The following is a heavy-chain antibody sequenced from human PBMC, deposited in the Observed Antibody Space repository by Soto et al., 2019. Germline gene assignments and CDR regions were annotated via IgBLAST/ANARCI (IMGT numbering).Heavy chain of an antibody. J-gene: IGHJ4*02. V-gene: IGHV1-69*06. CDR1: GGTFSSYA. Sequence: QVQLVQSGAEVKKPGSSVKVSCKASGGTFSSYAISWVRQAPGQGLEWMGGIIPIFGTANYAQKFQGRVTITADKSTSTAYMELSSLRSEDASVYYCASGPRKRPTYYEFWSGYLFDYWGQGTLVAVSS. CDR3: ASGPRKRPTYYEFWSGYLFDY. CDR2: IIPIFGTA. D-gene: IGHD3-3*01.